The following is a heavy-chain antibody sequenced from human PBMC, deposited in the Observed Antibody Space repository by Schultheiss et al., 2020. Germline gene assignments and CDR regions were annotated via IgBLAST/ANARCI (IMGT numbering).Heavy chain of an antibody. Sequence: SQPLSLTCAVSGGSISSGAIYWSWIRQHPGKGLEWIGYIYYSGSTYYNPSLKSRVTISVDTSKNQFSLKLSSVTAADTAIYYCARTQDSSGYWFDYWGQGTLVTVSS. J-gene: IGHJ4*02. CDR1: GGSISSGAIY. CDR3: ARTQDSSGYWFDY. CDR2: IYYSGST. D-gene: IGHD3-22*01. V-gene: IGHV4-31*11.